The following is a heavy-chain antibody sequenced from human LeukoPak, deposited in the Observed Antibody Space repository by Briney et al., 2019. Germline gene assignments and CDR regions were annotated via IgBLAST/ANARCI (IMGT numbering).Heavy chain of an antibody. D-gene: IGHD4-17*01. V-gene: IGHV3-7*01. CDR1: GFIFRNYW. CDR3: ARVGARQILEY. CDR2: IKQDGGEK. J-gene: IGHJ4*02. Sequence: GGSLRLSCAASGFIFRNYWMSWVRQAPEKGLEWVANIKQDGGEKYYLDSVKGRFTVSRDNAKNSLYLQMNSLRAEDTAVYYCARVGARQILEYWGQGTLVTVSS.